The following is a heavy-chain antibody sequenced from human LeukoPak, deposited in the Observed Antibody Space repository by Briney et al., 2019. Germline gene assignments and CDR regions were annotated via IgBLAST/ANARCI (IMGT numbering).Heavy chain of an antibody. J-gene: IGHJ5*02. CDR1: GGSISSYY. V-gene: IGHV4-59*01. CDR3: ARDPSYSSGWFDP. Sequence: SETLSLTCTVSGGSISSYYWSWIRQPPAKELEWIGYIYYSGYTNYNSSLTSQVIISVDASKNQVSLELRSVPAAATAVYYCARDPSYSSGWFDPWGQGTLVTVCS. CDR2: IYYSGYT. D-gene: IGHD6-25*01.